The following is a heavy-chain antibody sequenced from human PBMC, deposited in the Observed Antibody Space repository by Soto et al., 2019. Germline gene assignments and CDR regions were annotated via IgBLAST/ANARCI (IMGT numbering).Heavy chain of an antibody. CDR2: ISAYNGNT. V-gene: IGHV1-18*01. CDR1: GYTFTSYG. D-gene: IGHD3-10*01. J-gene: IGHJ4*02. CDR3: ARDPSRRLVRPTSFDY. Sequence: QVQLVQSGAEVKKPGASVKVSCKASGYTFTSYGISWVRQAPGQGLEWMGWISAYNGNTNYAQKLQGRVTMTPDTSTSTAYMELRSLRSDDTAVYYCARDPSRRLVRPTSFDYWGQGTLVTVSS.